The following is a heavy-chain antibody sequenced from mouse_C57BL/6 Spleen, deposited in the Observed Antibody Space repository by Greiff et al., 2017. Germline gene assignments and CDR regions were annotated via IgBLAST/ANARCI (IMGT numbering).Heavy chain of an antibody. CDR3: ARRESNTAWFAY. CDR2: IHPNSGST. Sequence: VQLQQPGAELVKPGASVKLSCKASGYTFTSYWMHWVKQRPGQGLEWIGMIHPNSGSTNYNEKFKSKATLTVDKSSSTAYMQLSSLTSRDAAVYYCARRESNTAWFAYWGQGTLVTVSA. J-gene: IGHJ3*01. CDR1: GYTFTSYW. D-gene: IGHD2-5*01. V-gene: IGHV1-64*01.